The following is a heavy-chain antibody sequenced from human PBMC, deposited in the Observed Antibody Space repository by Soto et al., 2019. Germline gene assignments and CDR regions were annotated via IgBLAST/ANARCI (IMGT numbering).Heavy chain of an antibody. CDR2: IIPILGIA. V-gene: IGHV1-69*04. CDR3: ARDLKQKGRANY. Sequence: GASVKVSCKASGGTFSSYTISWVRQAPGQGLEWMGRIIPILGIANYAQKFQGRVTITADKSTSTAYMELSSLRSEDTAVYYCARDLKQKGRANYWGQGTLVTVSS. J-gene: IGHJ4*02. CDR1: GGTFSSYT.